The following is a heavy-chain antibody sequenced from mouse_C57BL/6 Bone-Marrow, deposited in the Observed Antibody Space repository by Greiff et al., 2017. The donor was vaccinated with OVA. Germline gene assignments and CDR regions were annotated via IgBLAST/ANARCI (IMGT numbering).Heavy chain of an antibody. V-gene: IGHV1-64*01. CDR1: GYTFTSYW. Sequence: QVQLQQPGAELVKPGASVKLSCKASGYTFTSYWKHWVKQRPGQGLEWIGMIHPNSGSTNYNEKFKSKATLTVDKSSSTAYMQLSSLTSEDSAVYYCASSTAQATCYYAMDYWGQGTSVTVSS. D-gene: IGHD3-2*02. CDR3: ASSTAQATCYYAMDY. CDR2: IHPNSGST. J-gene: IGHJ4*01.